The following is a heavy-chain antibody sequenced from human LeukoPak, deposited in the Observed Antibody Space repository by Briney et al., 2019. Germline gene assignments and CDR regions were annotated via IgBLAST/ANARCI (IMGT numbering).Heavy chain of an antibody. Sequence: ASVKVSCKASGGTFSSYAISWVRQAPGQGLEWMGGIIPIFGTANYAQKFQGRVTITADESTSTAYMELSSLRSEDTAVYYCARVPIAARPGYYYGMDVWGQGTTVTVSS. CDR1: GGTFSSYA. J-gene: IGHJ6*02. D-gene: IGHD6-6*01. CDR2: IIPIFGTA. CDR3: ARVPIAARPGYYYGMDV. V-gene: IGHV1-69*13.